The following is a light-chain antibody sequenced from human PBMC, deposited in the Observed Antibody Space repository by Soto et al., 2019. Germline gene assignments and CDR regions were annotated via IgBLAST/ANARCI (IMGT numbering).Light chain of an antibody. V-gene: IGKV1-5*03. J-gene: IGKJ1*01. Sequence: DIQMTQSPSTLSASVGDRVTITCRASQSISTWLAWYQQKSGKAPKLLIYKASNLETGVPSRFSGSGSGTEFTLTISSLQPDDFATYYCQQYSIYPWTFGQGTKVDIK. CDR1: QSISTW. CDR3: QQYSIYPWT. CDR2: KAS.